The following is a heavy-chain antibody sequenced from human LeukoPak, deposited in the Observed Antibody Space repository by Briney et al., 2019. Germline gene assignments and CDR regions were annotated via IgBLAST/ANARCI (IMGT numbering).Heavy chain of an antibody. CDR2: INHSGST. J-gene: IGHJ4*02. D-gene: IGHD3-10*01. V-gene: IGHV4-34*01. Sequence: SETLSLTCAVYGGSFSGYYWSWIRQPPGKGLEWIGEINHSGSTNYNPSLKSRVTISVDTSKNQFSLKLSSVTAADTAVYYCARTRYYYNSRSYGAPYYFDYWGQGTLVTVSS. CDR3: ARTRYYYNSRSYGAPYYFDY. CDR1: GGSFSGYY.